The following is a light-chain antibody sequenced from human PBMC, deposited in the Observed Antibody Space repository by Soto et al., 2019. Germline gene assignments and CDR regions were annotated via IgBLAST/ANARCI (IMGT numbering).Light chain of an antibody. V-gene: IGLV2-14*03. J-gene: IGLJ3*02. Sequence: QSALTQPASVSGSRGQSITISCTGTSSDVGGYNFVSWYQQHPGKAPKLMIYDVTNRPSGVSNRFAGSKSGNTASLTISGLQAEDEAHYYCSSYTSTSTSTWVFGGGTKLTVL. CDR2: DVT. CDR3: SSYTSTSTSTWV. CDR1: SSDVGGYNF.